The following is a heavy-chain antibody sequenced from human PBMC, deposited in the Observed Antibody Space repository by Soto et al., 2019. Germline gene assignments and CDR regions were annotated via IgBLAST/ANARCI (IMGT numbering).Heavy chain of an antibody. Sequence: GGSLRLSCAASGFTFSSYWMSWVRQAPGKGLEWVANIKQDGSEKYYVDSVKGRFTISRDNAKNSLYLQMNSLRAEDTAVYYCARARSLYDILTGYYYFDYWGQGTLVTVSS. CDR2: IKQDGSEK. V-gene: IGHV3-7*01. CDR1: GFTFSSYW. J-gene: IGHJ4*02. CDR3: ARARSLYDILTGYYYFDY. D-gene: IGHD3-9*01.